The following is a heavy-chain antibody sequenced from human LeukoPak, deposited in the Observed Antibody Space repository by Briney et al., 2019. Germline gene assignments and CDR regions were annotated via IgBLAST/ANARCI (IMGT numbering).Heavy chain of an antibody. J-gene: IGHJ4*02. Sequence: SQTLSLTCTVSGGSISSGDYYWSWIRQPPGKGLEWIGYIHYSGSTYYNPSLKSRVTISVDTSKNQFSLKLSSVTAADTAVYYCARDRTVTPYFDYWGQGTLVTVSS. CDR2: IHYSGST. CDR1: GGSISSGDYY. V-gene: IGHV4-30-4*08. D-gene: IGHD4-11*01. CDR3: ARDRTVTPYFDY.